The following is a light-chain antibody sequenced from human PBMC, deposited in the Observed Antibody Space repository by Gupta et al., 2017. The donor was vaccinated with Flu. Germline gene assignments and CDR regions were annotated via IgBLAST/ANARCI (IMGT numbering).Light chain of an antibody. V-gene: IGKV1-33*01. Sequence: DIQMTQSPSSLSASVGDRVTITCQASQDISNYLNWYQQKPGKAPKLLIYDASNLETGVPSRFSGSGSGTDFTFTISSLQPEDIATYYCQQYDNLPGLTFGPGTKVEIK. CDR1: QDISNY. CDR2: DAS. J-gene: IGKJ3*01. CDR3: QQYDNLPGLT.